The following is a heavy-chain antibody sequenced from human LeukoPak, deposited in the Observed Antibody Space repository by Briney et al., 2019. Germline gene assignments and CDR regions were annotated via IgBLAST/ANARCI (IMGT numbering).Heavy chain of an antibody. J-gene: IGHJ4*02. V-gene: IGHV5-51*01. CDR1: GCSFTTYW. CDR2: IYPGDSAT. Sequence: GESLKISCKGSGCSFTTYWVGWVRQMPGKGLEWMGIIYPGDSATRYSPSFQDQVTISADKSISTAYLQWSSLKASDTAMYYCARGCSSTTCYHKFDYWGQGTLVTVSS. D-gene: IGHD2-2*01. CDR3: ARGCSSTTCYHKFDY.